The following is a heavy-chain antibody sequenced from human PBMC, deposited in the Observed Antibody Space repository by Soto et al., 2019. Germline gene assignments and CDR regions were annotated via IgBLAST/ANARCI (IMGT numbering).Heavy chain of an antibody. Sequence: ASVKVSCKASGYTFTSYGISWVRQAPGQGLEWMGWISAYNGNTNYAQKLQGRVTMTTDTSTSTAYMELRSLRSDDTAVYYCARFSGYYYDSSGYYSDAFDIWGQGTMVTVSS. V-gene: IGHV1-18*01. J-gene: IGHJ3*02. D-gene: IGHD3-22*01. CDR3: ARFSGYYYDSSGYYSDAFDI. CDR2: ISAYNGNT. CDR1: GYTFTSYG.